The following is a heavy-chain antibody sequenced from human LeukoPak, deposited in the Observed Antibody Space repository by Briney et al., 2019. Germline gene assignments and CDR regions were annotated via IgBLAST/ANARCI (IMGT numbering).Heavy chain of an antibody. CDR3: VSGYNSGWPDY. CDR2: IYYSGST. V-gene: IGHV4-59*01. CDR1: GGSISSYY. J-gene: IGHJ4*02. Sequence: NPSETLSLTCTVSGGSISSYYWSWIRQPPGKGLEWIGYIYYSGSTNYNPSLKSRVTISVDTSKNQFSLKLSSVTAADTAVYFCVSGYNSGWPDYWGRGTLVTVSS. D-gene: IGHD6-19*01.